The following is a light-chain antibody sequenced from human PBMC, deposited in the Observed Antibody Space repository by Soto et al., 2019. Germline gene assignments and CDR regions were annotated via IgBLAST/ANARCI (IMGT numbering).Light chain of an antibody. Sequence: DIQLTQSPPTLSSSVVDRVTIACRSSQSIRYYLAWYQQMPGKAPKLLIYGASSLQSGVPSRFSGSGSGTEFTLTISSLQPDDFATYFCQHHNSYSQTFGQGTKV. V-gene: IGKV1-5*01. CDR2: GAS. CDR1: QSIRYY. J-gene: IGKJ1*01. CDR3: QHHNSYSQT.